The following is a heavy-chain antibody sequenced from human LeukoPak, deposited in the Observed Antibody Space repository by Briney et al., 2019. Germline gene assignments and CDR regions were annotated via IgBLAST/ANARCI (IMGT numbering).Heavy chain of an antibody. J-gene: IGHJ4*02. Sequence: ASVKVSCKASGYTFTSYGISWVRQAPGQGLEWMGWISAYNGNTNYAQKLQGRVTLTTDTSTSTAYMELRSLTPDDTAVYYCAREESIGRYQFLHDYWGQGTLVTVSS. D-gene: IGHD1-26*01. V-gene: IGHV1-18*01. CDR1: GYTFTSYG. CDR3: AREESIGRYQFLHDY. CDR2: ISAYNGNT.